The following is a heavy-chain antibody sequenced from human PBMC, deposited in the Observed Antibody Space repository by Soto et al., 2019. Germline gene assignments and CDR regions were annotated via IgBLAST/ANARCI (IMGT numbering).Heavy chain of an antibody. J-gene: IGHJ4*02. CDR1: GFTFTSPS. CDR2: ISYDGSKK. V-gene: IGHV3-30-3*01. CDR3: AREPMLSGRAFDY. Sequence: QVQLVESGGGVVQPGRSLRLSCAASGFTFTSPSMHWVRQAPSKGLQWVAVISYDGSKKYYGDSVKGRFTISRDNSKNMLYLQLNSLRTDATAVYYCAREPMLSGRAFDYWGQGTLVTVSS. D-gene: IGHD3-16*01.